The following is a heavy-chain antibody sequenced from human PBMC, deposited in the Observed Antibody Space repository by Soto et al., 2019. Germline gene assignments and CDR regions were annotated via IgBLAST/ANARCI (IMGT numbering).Heavy chain of an antibody. D-gene: IGHD4-17*01. J-gene: IGHJ5*02. V-gene: IGHV3-49*03. CDR2: IRSKAYGGTT. CDR1: GFTFGDYA. CDR3: TRTVTTVWGWFDP. Sequence: GGSLRLSCTASGFTFGDYAMSWFRQAPGKGLEWVGFIRSKAYGGTTEYAASVKGRFTISRDDSKSVAYLQMNSLKTEDTAVYYCTRTVTTVWGWFDPWGQGTLVTVSS.